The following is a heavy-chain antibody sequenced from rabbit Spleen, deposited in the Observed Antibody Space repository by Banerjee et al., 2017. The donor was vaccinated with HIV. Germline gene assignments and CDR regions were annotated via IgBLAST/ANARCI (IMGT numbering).Heavy chain of an antibody. CDR3: ARWFGGCNWDF. CDR1: GFDFRNIDW. Sequence: QEQLVESGGGLVKPGASLALICTASGFDFRNIDWMNWVRQAPGKGLEWIGTINAGNSGTSYASRAKGRFTISKASSTTVTLQMTSLTAADTATYFCARWFGGCNWDFWGPGTLVTVS. D-gene: IGHD5-1*01. J-gene: IGHJ6*01. CDR2: INAGNSGT. V-gene: IGHV1S45*01.